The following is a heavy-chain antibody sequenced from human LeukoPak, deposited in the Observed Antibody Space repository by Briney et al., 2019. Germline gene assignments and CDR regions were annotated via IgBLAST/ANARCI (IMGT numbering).Heavy chain of an antibody. Sequence: PGGSLRLSCEASGFTFDDYNMNWVRQAPGKGLEWVSYITTTSKTTYYTGSVKGRFTISRDNAKNSLYLQMNSLRAEDTAVYYCVRDFSRTRLERPFDYWGQGTLVTVSS. CDR3: VRDFSRTRLERPFDY. CDR1: GFTFDDYN. V-gene: IGHV3-48*04. J-gene: IGHJ4*02. CDR2: ITTTSKTT. D-gene: IGHD1-1*01.